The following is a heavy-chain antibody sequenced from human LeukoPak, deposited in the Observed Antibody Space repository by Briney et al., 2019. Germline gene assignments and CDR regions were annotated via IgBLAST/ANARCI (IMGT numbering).Heavy chain of an antibody. V-gene: IGHV4-39*01. D-gene: IGHD3-10*01. Sequence: SETLSLTCTVSGGSISSGSHYWRWIRQHPGKELEWIGNIYYSGNSYYNPSLKSRVTISVDASKNQFSLNLSSVTAADTAVYYCARLSYGSGSHYNFYFDFWGQGTLVTVSA. CDR3: ARLSYGSGSHYNFYFDF. J-gene: IGHJ4*02. CDR2: IYYSGNS. CDR1: GGSISSGSHY.